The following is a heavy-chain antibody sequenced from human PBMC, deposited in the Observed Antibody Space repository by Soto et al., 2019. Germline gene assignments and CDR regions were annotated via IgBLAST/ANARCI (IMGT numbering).Heavy chain of an antibody. CDR1: WFTFSSHS. V-gene: IGHV3-23*01. CDR3: AKSPGMYYYDSSGYYHYDY. D-gene: IGHD3-22*01. CDR2: INGSGVST. Sequence: GSPGPSCGAPWFTFSSHSLSWGRQGPGKGLEGVSAINGSGVSTYYADSVKGRFTISRDNSKNTLYLQMNSLRAEDTAVYYCAKSPGMYYYDSSGYYHYDYWGQGTLVTVSS. J-gene: IGHJ4*02.